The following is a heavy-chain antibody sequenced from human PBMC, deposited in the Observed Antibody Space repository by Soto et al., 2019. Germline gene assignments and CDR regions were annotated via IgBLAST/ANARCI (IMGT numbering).Heavy chain of an antibody. J-gene: IGHJ4*02. CDR3: ARDRPGLLAGPFDY. Sequence: EVQLVESGGGLVQPGGSLRLSCAASGFTFSSYSMNWVRQAPGKGLEWVSYISSSSSTIYYADSVKGRFTISRDNAKNSLYLQMNSLRAEDTAVYYCARDRPGLLAGPFDYWGQGTLVTVSS. D-gene: IGHD6-19*01. CDR2: ISSSSSTI. CDR1: GFTFSSYS. V-gene: IGHV3-48*01.